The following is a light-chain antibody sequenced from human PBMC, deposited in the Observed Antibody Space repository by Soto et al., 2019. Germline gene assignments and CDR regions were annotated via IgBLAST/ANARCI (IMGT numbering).Light chain of an antibody. Sequence: EIVMTQSPATLSVSPGERATLSCRARQSVSSNLAWYQQKPGQAPRLLIYGASTRAPGIPARFSGSGSGTEFTLTISSLQSEDFAVYYCQQYNNWPQTFGQGTKVEIK. CDR2: GAS. CDR3: QQYNNWPQT. J-gene: IGKJ1*01. CDR1: QSVSSN. V-gene: IGKV3-15*01.